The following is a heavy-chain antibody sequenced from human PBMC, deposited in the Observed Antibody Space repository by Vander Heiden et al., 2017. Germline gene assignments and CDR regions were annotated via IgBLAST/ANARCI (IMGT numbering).Heavy chain of an antibody. CDR3: TTSYYDFWSGYRDAFDI. CDR2: IKSKTDGGTT. J-gene: IGHJ3*02. CDR1: GFTFSNAW. D-gene: IGHD3-3*01. Sequence: EVQLVESGGGLVKPGGSLRLSCAASGFTFSNAWMSWVRQAPGKGLEWVGRIKSKTDGGTTDYAAPVKGRFTISRDDSKNTLYLQMNSLKTEDTAVYYCTTSYYDFWSGYRDAFDIWGQGTMVTVSS. V-gene: IGHV3-15*01.